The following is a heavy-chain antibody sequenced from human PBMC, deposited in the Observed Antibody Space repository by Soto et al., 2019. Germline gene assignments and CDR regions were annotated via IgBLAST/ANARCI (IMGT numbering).Heavy chain of an antibody. V-gene: IGHV4-59*08. CDR2: IYYSGST. CDR3: ARHGSTLGAYSDPLDY. J-gene: IGHJ4*02. D-gene: IGHD3-16*01. Sequence: SETLSLTCTVAGVSIRSYYWSWIRQPPGKGLEWIGFIYYSGSTNYNPSLKSRVTISVDASKNQFSLNLISINVADTAIYYCARHGSTLGAYSDPLDYWGQGTLVTVS. CDR1: GVSIRSYY.